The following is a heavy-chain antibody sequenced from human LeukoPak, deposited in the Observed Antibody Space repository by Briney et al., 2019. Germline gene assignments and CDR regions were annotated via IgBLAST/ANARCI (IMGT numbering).Heavy chain of an antibody. D-gene: IGHD6-13*01. Sequence: PGGSLRLSCAASGFTFSSYAMSWVRQAPGKGLEWVSAISGSGGSTYYADSVKDRFTISRDNSKNTLYLQMNSLRAEDTAVYYCAKSHASSPGYSSSPVSFDYWGQGTLVTVSS. V-gene: IGHV3-23*01. CDR3: AKSHASSPGYSSSPVSFDY. CDR2: ISGSGGST. CDR1: GFTFSSYA. J-gene: IGHJ4*02.